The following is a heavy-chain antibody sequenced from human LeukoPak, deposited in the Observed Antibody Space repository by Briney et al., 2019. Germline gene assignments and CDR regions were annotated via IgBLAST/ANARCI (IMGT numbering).Heavy chain of an antibody. CDR1: GFTFSSYW. J-gene: IGHJ6*02. Sequence: GGSLRLSCAASGFTFSSYWMSWVRQAPGKGLEWVANIKQDGSEKYYVDSVKGRFTISRDNAKNSLYLQMNSLRAEDTAVYYCARDYVVVVVAAPVMDVWGQGTTVTVSS. D-gene: IGHD2-15*01. CDR3: ARDYVVVVVAAPVMDV. V-gene: IGHV3-7*01. CDR2: IKQDGSEK.